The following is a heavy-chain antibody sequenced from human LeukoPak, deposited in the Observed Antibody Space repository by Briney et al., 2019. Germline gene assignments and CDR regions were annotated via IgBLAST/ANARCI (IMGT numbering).Heavy chain of an antibody. CDR3: ARDILTGSQSRFQH. CDR2: ISSSSSTI. J-gene: IGHJ1*01. CDR1: GFTFSSYS. Sequence: PGGSLRLSCAASGFTFSSYSTTWVRQAPGKGLEWVSYISSSSSTIYYADSVKGRFTISRDNAKNSLYLQMNSLRAEDTAVYYCARDILTGSQSRFQHWGQGTLVTVSS. D-gene: IGHD3-9*01. V-gene: IGHV3-48*04.